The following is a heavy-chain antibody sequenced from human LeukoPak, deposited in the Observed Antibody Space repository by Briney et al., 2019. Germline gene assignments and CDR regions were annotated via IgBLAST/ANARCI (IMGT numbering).Heavy chain of an antibody. V-gene: IGHV4-59*01. Sequence: SETLSLTCTVSGGSISSYYWSWIRQPPGKGLEWIGYIYYSGSTNYNPSLKSRVTISVDTSKNQFSLKLSSVTAADTAMYYCARLIRGGSYYYYYYMDVWGKGTTVTVSS. CDR1: GGSISSYY. D-gene: IGHD3-10*01. J-gene: IGHJ6*03. CDR3: ARLIRGGSYYYYYYMDV. CDR2: IYYSGST.